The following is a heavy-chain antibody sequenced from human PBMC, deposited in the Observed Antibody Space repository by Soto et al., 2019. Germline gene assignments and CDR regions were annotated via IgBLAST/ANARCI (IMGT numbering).Heavy chain of an antibody. CDR3: ARYGDGYIDY. CDR1: GGTFSSYA. D-gene: IGHD6-13*01. Sequence: QVQLVQSGAEVKKPGSSVKVSCKASGGTFSSYAISWVRQAPGQGLEWMGGIIPIFGISNYAQKFQGRVTLTAAESKRTAYMELSRLRYEDAAVYYCARYGDGYIDYWGQGTLVTVSS. J-gene: IGHJ4*02. V-gene: IGHV1-69*12. CDR2: IIPIFGIS.